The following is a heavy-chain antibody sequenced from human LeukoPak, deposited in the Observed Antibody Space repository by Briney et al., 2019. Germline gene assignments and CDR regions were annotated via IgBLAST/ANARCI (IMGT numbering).Heavy chain of an antibody. D-gene: IGHD3-16*01. Sequence: GGSLRLSCAASGFTFSSYSMNWVRQAPGKGLEWVSYISSSSSTIYYADSVKGRFTISRDNAKNTLYLQMNSLRAEDTAVYYWAPFGYVYVWGVKVVPFDYWGQGTLVTVSS. CDR3: APFGYVYVWGVKVVPFDY. J-gene: IGHJ4*02. CDR1: GFTFSSYS. CDR2: ISSSSSTI. V-gene: IGHV3-48*01.